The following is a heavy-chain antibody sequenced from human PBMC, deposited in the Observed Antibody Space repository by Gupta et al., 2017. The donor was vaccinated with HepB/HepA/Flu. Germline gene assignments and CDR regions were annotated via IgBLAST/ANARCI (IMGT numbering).Heavy chain of an antibody. Sequence: QVQLVESGGGVVQPGRSLRLSCAASGFTFSSYGMHWVRQAPGKGLEWVAVISYDGSNKYYADSMKGRFTISRDNYKNTLYLQMSSLRTEDTAVYYCARDLASSMDVWGQGTTVTVTS. J-gene: IGHJ6*02. CDR1: GFTFSSYG. V-gene: IGHV3-30*03. CDR2: ISYDGSNK. CDR3: ARDLASSMDV.